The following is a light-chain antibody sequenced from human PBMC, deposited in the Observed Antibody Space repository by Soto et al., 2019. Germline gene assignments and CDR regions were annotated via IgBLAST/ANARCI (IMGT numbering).Light chain of an antibody. Sequence: DIQMTQSPSSLSASIGDRVTISCRASQGISNFLAWYQQKPGKVPKLLIYAASTLQSGVPSRFSGSGSGTDFTLTITSLQPEDVATYYCQKYDGPPRTFGQGTKVDIK. CDR3: QKYDGPPRT. CDR2: AAS. CDR1: QGISNF. V-gene: IGKV1-27*01. J-gene: IGKJ1*01.